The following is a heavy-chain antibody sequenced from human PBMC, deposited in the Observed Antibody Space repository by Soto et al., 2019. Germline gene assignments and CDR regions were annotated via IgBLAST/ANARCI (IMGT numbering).Heavy chain of an antibody. Sequence: GASVKVSCKASGGTFSSYAISWVRQAPGQGLEWMGGIIPIFGTANYAQKFQGRVTITADKSTSTAYMELSSLRSEDTVVYYCATDGDYYGMDVWGQGTTVTVSS. D-gene: IGHD3-10*01. CDR3: ATDGDYYGMDV. CDR2: IIPIFGTA. J-gene: IGHJ6*02. V-gene: IGHV1-69*06. CDR1: GGTFSSYA.